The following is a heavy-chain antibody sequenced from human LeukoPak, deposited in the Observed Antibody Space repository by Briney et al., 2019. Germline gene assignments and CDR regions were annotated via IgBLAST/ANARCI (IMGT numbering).Heavy chain of an antibody. J-gene: IGHJ5*02. CDR1: GGSFSGYY. CDR2: INHSGST. CDR3: AREFRKGLDWFDP. V-gene: IGHV4-34*01. Sequence: SETLSLTCAVYGGSFSGYYWSWIRQPPGKGLEWIGEINHSGSTNYNPSLMSRVSISVDTSKNQFSLNLSSVTAADTAVYYCAREFRKGLDWFDPWGQGTLVTVSS.